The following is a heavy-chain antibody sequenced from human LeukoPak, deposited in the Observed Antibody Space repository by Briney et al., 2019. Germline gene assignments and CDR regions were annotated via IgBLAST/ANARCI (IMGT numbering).Heavy chain of an antibody. CDR1: GGSISSHY. D-gene: IGHD5-18*01. CDR3: ATGSFVDTAMFY. Sequence: SETLSLTCTVSGGSISSHYWSWIRQPPGKGLEWIGYIYYNGSTNYNPSLKSRVTISVDTSKNRFSLKLSSVTAADTAVYYCATGSFVDTAMFYWGQGSLVTVSS. J-gene: IGHJ4*02. CDR2: IYYNGST. V-gene: IGHV4-59*08.